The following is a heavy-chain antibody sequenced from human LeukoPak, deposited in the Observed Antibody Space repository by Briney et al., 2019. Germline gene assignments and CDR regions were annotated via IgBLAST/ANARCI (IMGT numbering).Heavy chain of an antibody. V-gene: IGHV4-34*01. CDR1: GGTFSGYY. CDR3: ARVREDPWNSAPHAFDI. J-gene: IGHJ3*02. D-gene: IGHD1-1*01. Sequence: SETLSLTCAVYGGTFSGYYWSWIRQPPGKGLEWIGEINHSGSTNYNPSLKSRVTISVDTSKNQFSLKLSSVTAADTAVYYCARVREDPWNSAPHAFDIWGQGTMVTVSS. CDR2: INHSGST.